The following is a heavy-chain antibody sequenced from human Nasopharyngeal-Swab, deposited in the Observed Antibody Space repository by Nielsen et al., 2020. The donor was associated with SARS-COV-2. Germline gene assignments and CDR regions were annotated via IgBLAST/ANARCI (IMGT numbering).Heavy chain of an antibody. CDR3: ARLIAAPRGNWFDP. Sequence: WVRQAPGQGREWMGWINTNTGNPTYAQGFTGRLDFSLDTSVSTAYLQISSLKAEDTAVYYCARLIAAPRGNWFDPWGQGTLVTVSS. J-gene: IGHJ5*02. CDR2: INTNTGNP. V-gene: IGHV7-4-1*02. D-gene: IGHD6-6*01.